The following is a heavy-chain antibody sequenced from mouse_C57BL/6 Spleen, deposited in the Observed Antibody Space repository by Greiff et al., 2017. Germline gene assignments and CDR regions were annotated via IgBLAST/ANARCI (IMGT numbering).Heavy chain of an antibody. D-gene: IGHD1-1*01. CDR1: GYSITSGYY. CDR2: ISYDGSN. Sequence: EVHLVESGPGLVKPSQSLSLTCSVTGYSITSGYYWNWIRQFPGNKLEWMGYISYDGSNNYNPSLKNRISITRDTSKNQFFLKLNSVTTEDTATYYCAREDGSSLAWFAYWGQGTLVTVSA. J-gene: IGHJ3*01. V-gene: IGHV3-6*01. CDR3: AREDGSSLAWFAY.